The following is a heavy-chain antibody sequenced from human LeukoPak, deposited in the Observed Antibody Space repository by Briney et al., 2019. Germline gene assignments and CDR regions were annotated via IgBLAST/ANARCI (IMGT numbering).Heavy chain of an antibody. Sequence: PGGSLRLSCAASGFTFSYYNMNWVRQAPGKGLEWVSSITTSSSHIYYADSVKGRFTISRDNARNSLYLQMNSLRAEDTAVYYCARDDRRFRRSAFDIWGQGTMVTVSS. CDR2: ITTSSSHI. J-gene: IGHJ3*02. D-gene: IGHD6-6*01. CDR3: ARDDRRFRRSAFDI. CDR1: GFTFSYYN. V-gene: IGHV3-21*01.